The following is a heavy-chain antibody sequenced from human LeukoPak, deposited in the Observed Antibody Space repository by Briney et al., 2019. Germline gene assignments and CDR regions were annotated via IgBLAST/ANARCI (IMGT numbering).Heavy chain of an antibody. CDR2: INPKSGGT. CDR1: GYTFTGYY. Sequence: ASVKVSCKASGYTFTGYYIHCVRQAPGQGLEWMGWINPKSGGTNYAQKFQGRVTMTRDTSISTAYMELSRLRSDDTAVYYCARAFPRSGYSSGWGQGTLVTVSS. D-gene: IGHD6-19*01. CDR3: ARAFPRSGYSSG. V-gene: IGHV1-2*02. J-gene: IGHJ4*02.